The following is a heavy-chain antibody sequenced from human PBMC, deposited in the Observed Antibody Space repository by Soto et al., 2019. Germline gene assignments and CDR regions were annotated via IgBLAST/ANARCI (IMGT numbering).Heavy chain of an antibody. CDR3: AKREDSSRFGGLEI. CDR2: VHSTGGT. CDR1: GGSITSGGYF. J-gene: IGHJ6*02. D-gene: IGHD3-3*01. V-gene: IGHV4-39*01. Sequence: SETLSLTCTVSGGSITSGGYFWDWIRQPPGKGLEWIGTVHSTGGTYYSPSLRSRVTISVDTSKNLFSLKMTSASATDTAVYFCAKREDSSRFGGLEIWGQGHAVT.